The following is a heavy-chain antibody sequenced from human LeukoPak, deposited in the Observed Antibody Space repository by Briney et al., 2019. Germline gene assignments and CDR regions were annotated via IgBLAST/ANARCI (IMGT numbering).Heavy chain of an antibody. Sequence: ASVKVSCKASGYTFTDYYLRWVRQAPGQGLEWMGWINPKSGVTDSKMKFQGRVTLTRDTSITTAYMELISLTSDDAAVYYCARAGGYCGSTSCYSGYYYYFMDVWGKGTTVTVSS. CDR2: INPKSGVT. CDR1: GYTFTDYY. J-gene: IGHJ6*03. CDR3: ARAGGYCGSTSCYSGYYYYFMDV. D-gene: IGHD2-2*01. V-gene: IGHV1-2*02.